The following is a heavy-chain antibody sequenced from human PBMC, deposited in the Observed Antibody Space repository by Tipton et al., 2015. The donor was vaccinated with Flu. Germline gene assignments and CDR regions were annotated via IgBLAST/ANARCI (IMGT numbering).Heavy chain of an antibody. V-gene: IGHV3-9*01. CDR1: GFSFDDYS. CDR2: ISWNSGVA. J-gene: IGHJ3*01. CDR3: AKVVCTNRMCVGASDV. Sequence: VQLVQSGGGLLQPGRSLRLSCAASGFSFDDYSMYWFRQAPGKGLEWVSGISWNSGVALYADSVKGRFTISRDNGKNSLYLQMNSLRAEDTAFYYCAKVVCTNRMCVGASDVWGRGTMVTVSS. D-gene: IGHD2-8*01.